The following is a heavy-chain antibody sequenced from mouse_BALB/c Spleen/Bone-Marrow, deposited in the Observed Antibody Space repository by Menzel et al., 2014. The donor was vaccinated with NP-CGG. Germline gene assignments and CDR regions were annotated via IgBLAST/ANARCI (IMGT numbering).Heavy chain of an antibody. CDR3: ARGGNFAWFAY. CDR2: ISSGSSTI. CDR1: GFTFSSFG. J-gene: IGHJ3*01. D-gene: IGHD2-1*01. V-gene: IGHV5-17*02. Sequence: EVMLVESGGGLVRPGGSRKLSCAASGFTFSSFGMHWVRQAPEKGLEWVAYISSGSSTIYYADTVKGRFTISRGNPKNTLFLQMTSLRSEDTAMYYCARGGNFAWFAYWGQGTLVTVSA.